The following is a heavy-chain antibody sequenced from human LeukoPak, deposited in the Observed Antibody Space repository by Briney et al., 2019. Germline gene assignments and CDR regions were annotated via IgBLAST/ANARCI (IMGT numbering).Heavy chain of an antibody. CDR2: IRYDGSNK. D-gene: IGHD5-18*01. V-gene: IGHV3-30*02. CDR1: GFTFSSYG. Sequence: GGSLRLSCAASGFTFSSYGMHWVRQAPGKGLEWVAFIRYDGSNKYYADSVKGRFTISRDNSKNTLYLQMNSLRAEDTAVYYCAKDLREIQLWLGYYYMDVWGKGTTVTVSS. CDR3: AKDLREIQLWLGYYYMDV. J-gene: IGHJ6*03.